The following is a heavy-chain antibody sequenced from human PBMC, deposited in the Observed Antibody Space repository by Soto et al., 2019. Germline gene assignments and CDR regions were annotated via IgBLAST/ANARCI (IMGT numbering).Heavy chain of an antibody. D-gene: IGHD2-15*01. Sequence: ASVKVSCKASGYTFTSYDINWVRQATGQGLEWMGWMNPNSGNTGYAQKFQGRVTMTRNTSISTACMELSSLRSEDTAVYYCARVVVVAALNWFDPWGQGTLVTVSS. CDR1: GYTFTSYD. CDR2: MNPNSGNT. CDR3: ARVVVVAALNWFDP. V-gene: IGHV1-8*01. J-gene: IGHJ5*02.